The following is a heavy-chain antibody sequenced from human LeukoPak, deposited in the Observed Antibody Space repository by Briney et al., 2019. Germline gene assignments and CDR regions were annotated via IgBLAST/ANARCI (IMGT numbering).Heavy chain of an antibody. D-gene: IGHD4-17*01. Sequence: ASVKVSCKASGYTFTSYGNSWVRQAPGQGLEWMGWISAYNGNTNYAQKLQGRVTMTTDTSTSTAYMELRSASSDHTTLYCCAREGREYGDYNLYYWGQGTLVTVSS. CDR2: ISAYNGNT. CDR1: GYTFTSYG. CDR3: AREGREYGDYNLYY. V-gene: IGHV1-18*01. J-gene: IGHJ4*02.